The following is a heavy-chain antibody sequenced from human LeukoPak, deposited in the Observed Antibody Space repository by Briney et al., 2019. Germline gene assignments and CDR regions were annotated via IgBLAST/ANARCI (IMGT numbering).Heavy chain of an antibody. CDR1: GGSISSGGYS. J-gene: IGHJ6*02. Sequence: PSETLSLTCAVSGGSISSGGYSWSWIRQPPGKGLEWIGYIYHSGTTYYNPSLKSRVTISVDRSKNQFSLKLSSVTAADTAVYYCARGDYYYDGMDVWGQGTTFTVSS. CDR2: IYHSGTT. V-gene: IGHV4-30-2*01. CDR3: ARGDYYYDGMDV.